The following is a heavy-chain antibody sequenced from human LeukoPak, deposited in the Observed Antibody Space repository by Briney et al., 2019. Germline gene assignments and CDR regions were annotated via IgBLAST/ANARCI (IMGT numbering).Heavy chain of an antibody. CDR3: ARGGYYYDSSGYSYDAFDI. D-gene: IGHD3-22*01. J-gene: IGHJ3*02. V-gene: IGHV1-69*05. Sequence: SVKVSCKASGGTFSSYAISWVRQAPGQGLEWMGGIIPIFGTANYAQKFQGRVTITTDESTSTAYMELSSLRSEDTAVYYCARGGYYYDSSGYSYDAFDIWGQGTMVTVSS. CDR2: IIPIFGTA. CDR1: GGTFSSYA.